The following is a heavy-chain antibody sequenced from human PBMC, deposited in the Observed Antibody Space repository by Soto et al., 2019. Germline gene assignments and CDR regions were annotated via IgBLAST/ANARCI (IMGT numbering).Heavy chain of an antibody. CDR3: ARYGVAGIEY. CDR2: IKEDGSEK. V-gene: IGHV3-7*04. D-gene: IGHD6-19*01. Sequence: EVQLVESGGGLVKPGGSLRLSCAASGFTFSSYWMSWFRQAPGKGLEWVANIKEDGSEKDYVDSVKGRFTISRDNAKNSLYLQMNSLRDEDKAGYYCARYGVAGIEYRGQGDLVTVAS. CDR1: GFTFSSYW. J-gene: IGHJ4*02.